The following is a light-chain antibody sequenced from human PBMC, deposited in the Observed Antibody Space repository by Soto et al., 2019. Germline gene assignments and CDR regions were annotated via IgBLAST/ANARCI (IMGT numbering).Light chain of an antibody. CDR3: SSYACSNYDV. CDR2: EVS. CDR1: SSDVGGYHY. V-gene: IGLV2-8*01. J-gene: IGLJ1*01. Sequence: QSALTQPPSASESPGQSVTISCTGTSSDVGGYHYVSWYQQHPGKAPKLMIYEVSKRPSGVTDRFSGSKSVNTASLTVTGLQAEDEAASYCSSYACSNYDVFRAGTKLTVL.